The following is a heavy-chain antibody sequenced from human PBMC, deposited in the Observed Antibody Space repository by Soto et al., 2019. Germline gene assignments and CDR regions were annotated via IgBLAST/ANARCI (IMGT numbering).Heavy chain of an antibody. D-gene: IGHD3-10*01. J-gene: IGHJ4*02. CDR3: AREDGSGSYYNVGYFDY. CDR2: IWYDGSNK. Sequence: GGSLRLSCAASGFTFSSYGMHWVRQAPGKGLEWVAVIWYDGSNKYYADSVKGRFTISRDNSKNTLYLQMNSLRAEDTAVYYCAREDGSGSYYNVGYFDYWGQGTLVTVSS. V-gene: IGHV3-33*01. CDR1: GFTFSSYG.